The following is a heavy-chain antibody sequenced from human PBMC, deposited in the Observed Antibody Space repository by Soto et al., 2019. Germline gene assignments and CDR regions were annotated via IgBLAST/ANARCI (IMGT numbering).Heavy chain of an antibody. D-gene: IGHD5-12*01. Sequence: QVQLVESGGGLVKPGGSLRLSCVASGFTFSDYYMSWIRQAPGKGLEWLSYISNSGNTKYYADSAKGRFTISRDNAKNSLILQMNSLTAEDTAVYYCARELVAVGGGVYGSSSGGYFFDFWGQGTLVTVSS. J-gene: IGHJ4*02. V-gene: IGHV3-11*01. CDR2: ISNSGNTK. CDR1: GFTFSDYY. CDR3: ARELVAVGGGVYGSSSGGYFFDF.